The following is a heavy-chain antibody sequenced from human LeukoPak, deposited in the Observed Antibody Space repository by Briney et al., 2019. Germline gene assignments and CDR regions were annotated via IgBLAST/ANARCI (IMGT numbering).Heavy chain of an antibody. D-gene: IGHD3-3*01. Sequence: SETLSLTCTVSGGSIGSGGYYWSWIRQPAGKGPEWIGHIYTSDSTDYNPSLKSRVTISVDTSKNQFSLRLSSVTAADTAVYYCARYYDFWSGHFDYWGQGTLVTVSS. J-gene: IGHJ4*02. CDR2: IYTSDST. V-gene: IGHV4-61*09. CDR1: GGSIGSGGYY. CDR3: ARYYDFWSGHFDY.